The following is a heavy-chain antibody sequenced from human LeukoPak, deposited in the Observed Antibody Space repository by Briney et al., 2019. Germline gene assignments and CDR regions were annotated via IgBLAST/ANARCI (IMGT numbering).Heavy chain of an antibody. Sequence: ETLSLTCTVSGDSISSFYWSWIRQPPGKGLEWVSSIGSDGKTHYSESVKGRFVISRDNFGGMVFLQLNSLRVEDTALYYCARDLHYSVAMDVWGQGTTVTVSS. V-gene: IGHV3-53*01. D-gene: IGHD3-10*02. J-gene: IGHJ6*02. CDR3: ARDLHYSVAMDV. CDR1: GDSISSFY. CDR2: IGSDGKT.